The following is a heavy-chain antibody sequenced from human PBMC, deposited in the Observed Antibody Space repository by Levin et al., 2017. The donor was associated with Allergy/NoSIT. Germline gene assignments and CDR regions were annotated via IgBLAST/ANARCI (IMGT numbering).Heavy chain of an antibody. CDR2: ISWDGGST. J-gene: IGHJ3*02. D-gene: IGHD3-22*01. CDR1: GFTFDDYT. CDR3: ARASDLYYYDSSGYDAFDI. V-gene: IGHV3-43*01. Sequence: GGSLRLSCAASGFTFDDYTMHWVRQAPGKGLEWVSLISWDGGSTYYADSVKGRFTISRDNSKNSLYLQMNSLRTEDTALYYCARASDLYYYDSSGYDAFDIWGQGTMVTVSS.